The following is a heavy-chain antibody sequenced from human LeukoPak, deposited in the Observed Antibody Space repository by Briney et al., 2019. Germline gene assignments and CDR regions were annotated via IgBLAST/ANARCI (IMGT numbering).Heavy chain of an antibody. Sequence: PSETLSLTCAVYGGSFSGYYWSWIRQPPGKGLEWIGEINHSGSTNYNPSLKSRVTISVDTSKNQFSLKLSSVTAADTAVYYCARDRLPGYSYGTGGVFDYWGQGTLVTVSS. V-gene: IGHV4-34*01. J-gene: IGHJ4*02. CDR1: GGSFSGYY. CDR3: ARDRLPGYSYGTGGVFDY. CDR2: INHSGST. D-gene: IGHD5-18*01.